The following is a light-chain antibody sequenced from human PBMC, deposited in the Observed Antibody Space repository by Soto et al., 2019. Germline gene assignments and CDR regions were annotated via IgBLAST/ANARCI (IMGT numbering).Light chain of an antibody. J-gene: IGLJ2*01. CDR1: SSNIGAGYN. CDR3: QSYDSSLSAVV. CDR2: GNT. V-gene: IGLV1-40*01. Sequence: QSVLTQPPSVSGAPGQRVTISCTGSSSNIGAGYNVHWYQQLPGTAPKLLIYGNTNRPSGVPDRFSGSKSGTSASLAITGLQAEDEGDYYCQSYDSSLSAVVFGGGTKLTVL.